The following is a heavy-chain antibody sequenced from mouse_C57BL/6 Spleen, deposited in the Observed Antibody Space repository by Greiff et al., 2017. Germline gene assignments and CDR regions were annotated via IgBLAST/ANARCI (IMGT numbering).Heavy chain of an antibody. J-gene: IGHJ3*01. CDR2: ISSGSSTI. CDR3: AGDGNWFAY. Sequence: DVKLVESGGGLVKPGGSLKLSCAASGFTFSDYGINWVRQAPEKGLEWVAYISSGSSTINYADTVKGRFTPSRDNAKNTLFLQISSLWSEDTAMYYCAGDGNWFAYWGQGALVTVSA. V-gene: IGHV5-17*01. D-gene: IGHD2-3*01. CDR1: GFTFSDYG.